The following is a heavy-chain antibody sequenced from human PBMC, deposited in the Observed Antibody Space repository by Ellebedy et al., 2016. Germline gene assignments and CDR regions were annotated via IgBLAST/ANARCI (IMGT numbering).Heavy chain of an antibody. CDR2: IYYSATN. J-gene: IGHJ6*02. CDR3: ARHPPVSGRGLLGYHYGMDI. CDR1: GGAIIRSSYY. V-gene: IGHV4-39*01. D-gene: IGHD2-15*01. Sequence: SETLSLTXTVSGGAIIRSSYYWAWIRQPPGKGPEWIGSIYYSATNYNNPSLESRVTMSVDTSKNQFSLRLSSMTAGDTAVYYCARHPPVSGRGLLGYHYGMDIWGQGTTVTVSS.